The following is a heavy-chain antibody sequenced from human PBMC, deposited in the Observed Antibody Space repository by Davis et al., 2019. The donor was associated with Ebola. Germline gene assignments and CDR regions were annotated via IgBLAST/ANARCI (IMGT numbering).Heavy chain of an antibody. CDR1: GYSFTSYW. V-gene: IGHV5-51*01. D-gene: IGHD2/OR15-2a*01. CDR2: IYPGDSDT. CDR3: ARQESLYGSSDY. J-gene: IGHJ4*02. Sequence: PGGSLRLSCKGSGYSFTSYWIGWVRQMPGKGLEWMGIIYPGDSDTRYSPSFQGQVTISADKSISTAYLQWSSLKASDIAMYYCARQESLYGSSDYWGQGTLVTVSS.